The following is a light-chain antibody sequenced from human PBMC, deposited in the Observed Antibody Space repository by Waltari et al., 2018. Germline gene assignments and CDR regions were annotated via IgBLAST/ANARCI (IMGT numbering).Light chain of an antibody. CDR2: EVS. V-gene: IGLV2-8*01. J-gene: IGLJ1*01. CDR1: SSAVGGYNY. Sequence: QSALTQPPSASGSPGQSVTISCTGTSSAVGGYNYVSWYQQHPGKAPKLMIYEVSKRPSGVPDRFSGSKSGNTASLTVSGLQAEDEADYYCSSYAGSIYVFGTGTKVTVL. CDR3: SSYAGSIYV.